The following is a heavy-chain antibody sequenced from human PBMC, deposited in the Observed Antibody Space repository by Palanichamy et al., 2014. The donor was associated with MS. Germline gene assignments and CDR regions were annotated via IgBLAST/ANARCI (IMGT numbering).Heavy chain of an antibody. CDR2: INAGNGNT. CDR1: GYAFTDYA. V-gene: IGHV1-3*01. D-gene: IGHD3-3*01. J-gene: IGHJ4*02. CDR3: AREHDSWSGYSFDF. Sequence: QVQFVQSGAEVRKPGASVKVSCKASGYAFTDYAIHWVRQAPGQRLEWMGWINAGNGNTKYSQKFQSRVTITRDTSADTAYMELGSLRSEDTALYYCAREHDSWSGYSFDFWGQGTLVTASS.